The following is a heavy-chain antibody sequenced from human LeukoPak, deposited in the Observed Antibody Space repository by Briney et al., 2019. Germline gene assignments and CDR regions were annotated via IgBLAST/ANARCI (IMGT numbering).Heavy chain of an antibody. CDR1: GFTFSSYV. J-gene: IGHJ4*02. CDR3: ARDFGY. CDR2: TSGSGGTT. Sequence: GGSLRLSCAVSGFTFSSYVMSWVRQAPGKGLEWVSGTSGSGGTTYYADSVKGRFTISRDNAKNSLYLQMNSLRDEDTAVYYCARDFGYWGQGALVTVSS. V-gene: IGHV3-23*01.